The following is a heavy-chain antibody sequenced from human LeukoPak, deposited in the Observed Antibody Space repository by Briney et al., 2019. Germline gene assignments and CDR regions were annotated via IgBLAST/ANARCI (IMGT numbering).Heavy chain of an antibody. D-gene: IGHD3-22*01. CDR3: AKGYDSGGYYCSDY. CDR2: ISGSGVGT. V-gene: IGHV3-23*01. CDR1: GFIFSSYA. Sequence: PGGSLRLSCAASGFIFSSYAMSWVRQAPGKGLEWVSAISGSGVGTYYADSVKGRFTISRDNSKSTLYLQMNSLRVEDTAVYYCAKGYDSGGYYCSDYWGQGTLVTVSS. J-gene: IGHJ4*02.